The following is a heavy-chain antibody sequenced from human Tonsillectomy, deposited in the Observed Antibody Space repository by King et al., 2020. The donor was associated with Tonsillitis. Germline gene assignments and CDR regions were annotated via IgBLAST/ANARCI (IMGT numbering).Heavy chain of an antibody. J-gene: IGHJ3*02. CDR2: IFYSGST. V-gene: IGHV4-39*01. CDR1: GGSISSGYYY. Sequence: LQLQESGPGLVKPSETLSLTCTVSGGSISSGYYYWGWIRQPPGKGLEWIGSIFYSGSTYYNPSLKSRVTISVDTSKNQFSLKLTSVTAADTAVYYCARRITMILVDDAFDIWGQGTMVTVSS. CDR3: ARRITMILVDDAFDI. D-gene: IGHD3-22*01.